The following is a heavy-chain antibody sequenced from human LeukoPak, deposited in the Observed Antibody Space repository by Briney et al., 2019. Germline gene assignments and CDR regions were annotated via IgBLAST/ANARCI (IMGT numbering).Heavy chain of an antibody. CDR3: ARESGNGYVDV. CDR2: ISSGSNYI. J-gene: IGHJ6*02. D-gene: IGHD1-26*01. CDR1: GFTFSTYS. V-gene: IGHV3-21*01. Sequence: GGSLRLSCAASGFTFSTYSMNWVRQAPGKGLEWVSSISSGSNYIYYADSVKGRFTISRDNAKNSLYLQMNSLRAEDTAVYYCARESGNGYVDVWGQGTTVTVSS.